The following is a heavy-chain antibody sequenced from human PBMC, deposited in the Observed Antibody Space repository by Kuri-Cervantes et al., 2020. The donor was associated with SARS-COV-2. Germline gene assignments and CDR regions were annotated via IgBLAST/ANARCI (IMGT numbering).Heavy chain of an antibody. CDR3: ARVRTEGLSSIYYFDY. Sequence: GESLKISCAASGFTVSSNYMSWVRQAPGKGLEWVSGISATGGSTYYGDSVKGRFTISGDNSKNTLYLQMNSLRAEDTAVYYCARVRTEGLSSIYYFDYWGQGTLVTVSS. J-gene: IGHJ4*02. D-gene: IGHD3-16*02. V-gene: IGHV3-53*01. CDR2: ISATGGST. CDR1: GFTVSSNY.